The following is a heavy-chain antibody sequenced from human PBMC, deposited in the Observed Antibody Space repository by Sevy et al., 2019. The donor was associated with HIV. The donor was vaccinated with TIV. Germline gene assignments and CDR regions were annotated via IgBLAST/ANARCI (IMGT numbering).Heavy chain of an antibody. V-gene: IGHV3-7*01. CDR1: GFTFSSFW. Sequence: GGSLRLSCKASGFTFSSFWMQWVRQAPGKGLEWVANIRQDGNEIYYGDSVKGRFTISRDNAKNALYLQMDGLRAEDTGLYYCARRYFDLWGQGILVTVSS. CDR3: ARRYFDL. CDR2: IRQDGNEI. J-gene: IGHJ4*02.